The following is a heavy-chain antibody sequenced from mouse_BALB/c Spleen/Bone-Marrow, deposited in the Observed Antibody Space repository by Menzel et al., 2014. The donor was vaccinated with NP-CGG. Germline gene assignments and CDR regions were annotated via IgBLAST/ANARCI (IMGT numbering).Heavy chain of an antibody. CDR3: ARYYGNYSGYFDV. Sequence: EVKVGESGGGLVQPGGSRKLSCAASGFTFSSFGMHWVRQAPEKGLEWVAYISSGSSTIYYADTVKGRFTISRDNPKNTLFLQMTSLRSEDTAMYYCARYYGNYSGYFDVWGAGTTVTVSS. J-gene: IGHJ1*01. D-gene: IGHD2-1*01. V-gene: IGHV5-17*02. CDR1: GFTFSSFG. CDR2: ISSGSSTI.